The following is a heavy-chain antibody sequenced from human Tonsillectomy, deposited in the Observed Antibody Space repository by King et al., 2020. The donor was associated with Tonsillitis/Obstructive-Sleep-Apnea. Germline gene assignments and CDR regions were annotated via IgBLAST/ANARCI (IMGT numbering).Heavy chain of an antibody. CDR1: GGSIISYY. V-gene: IGHV4-59*01. Sequence: VQLQESGPGLVKPSETLSLTCTVSGGSIISYYWTWIRRPPGKGLEWIGYIYYSGGTNYNPSLKSRVTISVDTSKNQFSLKLSSVTAADTAVYYCAREGAVMNAFDIWGQGTMVTVSS. CDR3: AREGAVMNAFDI. D-gene: IGHD2-8*01. J-gene: IGHJ3*02. CDR2: IYYSGGT.